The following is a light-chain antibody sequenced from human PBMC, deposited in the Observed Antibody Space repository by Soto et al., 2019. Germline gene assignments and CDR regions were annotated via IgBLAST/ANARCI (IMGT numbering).Light chain of an antibody. CDR2: DVS. CDR3: SSYTSNKTLVA. CDR1: SSDVGGYNY. V-gene: IGLV2-14*01. Sequence: QSALTQPASVSGSPGQSITISCTGTSSDVGGYNYVSWYQQHPGKAPKLIIYDVSNRPSGVSNRFFGSKSGNTASLTISGLQAEDEADYYCSSYTSNKTLVAFGGGTKLTVL. J-gene: IGLJ2*01.